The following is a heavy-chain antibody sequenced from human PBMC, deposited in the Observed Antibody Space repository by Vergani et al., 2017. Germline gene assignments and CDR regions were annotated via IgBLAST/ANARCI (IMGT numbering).Heavy chain of an antibody. CDR3: ARVNTETNGHLYYYYYMDV. CDR1: GGSFTSYH. D-gene: IGHD4-11*01. CDR2: IDHTGRP. J-gene: IGHJ6*03. V-gene: IGHV4-34*01. Sequence: QVQLQQWGGGLLKPSETLSLTCVVNGGSFTSYHWTWIRQSPGEGLEWVGDIDHTGRPDNNPSLKSRLTISVDKSRNQFSLTLHSVTATDTAIYFCARVNTETNGHLYYYYYMDVGGQGTAVTVS.